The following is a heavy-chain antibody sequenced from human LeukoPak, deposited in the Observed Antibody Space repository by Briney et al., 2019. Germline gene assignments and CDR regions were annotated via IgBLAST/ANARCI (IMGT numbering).Heavy chain of an antibody. D-gene: IGHD3-22*01. J-gene: IGHJ2*01. Sequence: PGGSLRLSCAASGFTFSSYSMSWVRQAPGKGLEWVSTISTSSVYKYYADSVKGRFTISRDNAKNSLFLQMNSLRAEDTAMYYCARHDSSGYSPFWYFDRWGRGTLVTVSS. CDR1: GFTFSSYS. CDR3: ARHDSSGYSPFWYFDR. V-gene: IGHV3-21*01. CDR2: ISTSSVYK.